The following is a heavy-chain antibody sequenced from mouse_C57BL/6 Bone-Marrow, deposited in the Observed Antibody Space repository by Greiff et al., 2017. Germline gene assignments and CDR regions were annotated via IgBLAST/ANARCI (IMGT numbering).Heavy chain of an antibody. Sequence: VQLQQSGAELVRPGASVKLSCTASGFNIKDDYMHWVKQRPEQGLEWIGWIDPDNGDTEYASKFQGKATITADTSSNTAYLQLSSLTSEDTAVYYCTLYYDSGYAMDYWGQGTSVTVSS. D-gene: IGHD2-4*01. CDR1: GFNIKDDY. CDR3: TLYYDSGYAMDY. J-gene: IGHJ4*01. CDR2: IDPDNGDT. V-gene: IGHV14-4*01.